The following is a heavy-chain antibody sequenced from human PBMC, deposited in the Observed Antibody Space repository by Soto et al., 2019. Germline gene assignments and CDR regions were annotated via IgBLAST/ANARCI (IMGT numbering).Heavy chain of an antibody. J-gene: IGHJ6*02. CDR3: ARWPQPRYTADPYAVDV. Sequence: QVHLVPAGNEVKKPWSSVEVSFQASGGNFRSSWFSLVRQAPGQGLEWMGMIVPSLDTTNYAQKFQARVTITADEVTSTAYMELRSLRSEDTAVYYCARWPQPRYTADPYAVDVWGQGTRVIVSS. D-gene: IGHD3-16*02. CDR1: GGNFRSSW. CDR2: IVPSLDTT. V-gene: IGHV1-69*11.